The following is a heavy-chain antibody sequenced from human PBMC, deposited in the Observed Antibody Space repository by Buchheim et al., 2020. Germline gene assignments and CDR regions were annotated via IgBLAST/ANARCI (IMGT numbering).Heavy chain of an antibody. V-gene: IGHV3-23*01. CDR2: INESGGAT. CDR1: GFTFGRYT. CDR3: ARAGRGSWYDY. D-gene: IGHD6-13*01. J-gene: IGHJ4*02. Sequence: EVQLLESGGGLVQPGGSLRLSCAASGFTFGRYTMGWVRQAPGKGLEWVSDINESGGATWYADSVRGRFTISRDNSENTLFLQMNSLGGEDTAVYFCARAGRGSWYDYWGQGTL.